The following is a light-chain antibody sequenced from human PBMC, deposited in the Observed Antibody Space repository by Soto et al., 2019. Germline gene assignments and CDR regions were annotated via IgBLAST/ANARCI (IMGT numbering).Light chain of an antibody. J-gene: IGLJ2*01. CDR3: SSYTTSSTFL. V-gene: IGLV2-14*01. CDR2: EVN. CDR1: SRDIGGYNY. Sequence: QSVLTQPASVSGSPGQSISISCTGTSRDIGGYNYVSWYQQHPGKAPKLIIYEVNYRPSGISNRFSGSKSGNTASLSISGLQAEDEADYYCSSYTTSSTFLFGGGTKLTVL.